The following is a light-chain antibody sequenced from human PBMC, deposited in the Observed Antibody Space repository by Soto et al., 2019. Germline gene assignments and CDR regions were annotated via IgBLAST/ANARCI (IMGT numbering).Light chain of an antibody. J-gene: IGLJ2*01. CDR2: DVS. V-gene: IGLV2-14*01. CDR3: SSYRSSSTPVV. CDR1: SSDVGGYNY. Sequence: QSALTQPASVSGSPGQSITISCTGTSSDVGGYNYVSWYQQYPGKAPKVMIYDVSNRPSGVSNRFSGSKSGNTASLTISRLQAEDEADYYCSSYRSSSTPVVFGGGTKLTVL.